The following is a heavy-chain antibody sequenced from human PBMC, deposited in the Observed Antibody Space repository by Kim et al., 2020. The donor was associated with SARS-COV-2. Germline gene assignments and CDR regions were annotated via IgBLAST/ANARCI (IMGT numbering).Heavy chain of an antibody. D-gene: IGHD3-10*01. V-gene: IGHV4-59*01. CDR1: GGSISSYY. CDR3: ARGGGITMVPHDPFDY. Sequence: SETLSLTCTVSGGSISSYYWSWIRQPPGKGLEWIGYIYYSGSTNYNPSLKSRVTISVDTSKNQFSLKLSSVTAADTAVYYCARGGGITMVPHDPFDYWGQGTLVTVSS. J-gene: IGHJ4*02. CDR2: IYYSGST.